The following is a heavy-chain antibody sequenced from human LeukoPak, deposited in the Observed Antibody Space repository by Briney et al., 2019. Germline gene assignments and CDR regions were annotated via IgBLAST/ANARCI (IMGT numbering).Heavy chain of an antibody. Sequence: PGGSLRLSCAASGFTFSSYWMHWVRQAPAKGLVWVSRINSDGSSTSYADSVKGRFTISRDNAKNTLYLQMNSLRAEDTAVYYCARDLRYGMDVCGQGTTVTVSS. CDR3: ARDLRYGMDV. J-gene: IGHJ6*02. CDR1: GFTFSSYW. CDR2: INSDGSST. V-gene: IGHV3-74*01.